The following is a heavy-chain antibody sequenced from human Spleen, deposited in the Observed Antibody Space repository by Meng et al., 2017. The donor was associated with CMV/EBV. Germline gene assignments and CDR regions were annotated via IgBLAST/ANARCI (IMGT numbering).Heavy chain of an antibody. Sequence: SETLSLTCAVYGGSFSGDYWSWIRQPPGKGLEWIGEINHSGSTNYNPSLKSRVTISGDTSKNQFSLKLNSVTAADTAVYYCASRSSNNWSRAYWGQGTLVTVSS. V-gene: IGHV4-34*01. CDR1: GGSFSGDY. CDR3: ASRSSNNWSRAY. D-gene: IGHD2-2*01. J-gene: IGHJ4*02. CDR2: INHSGST.